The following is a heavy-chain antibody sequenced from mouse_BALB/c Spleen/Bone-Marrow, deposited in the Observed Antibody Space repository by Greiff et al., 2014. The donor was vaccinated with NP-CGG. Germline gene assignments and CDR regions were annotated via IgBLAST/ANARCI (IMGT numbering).Heavy chain of an antibody. D-gene: IGHD1-2*01. CDR2: INPSNGVT. CDR3: TRSGFYGYGTYFDV. V-gene: IGHV1S81*02. Sequence: QVQLQQSGAGLVKPGASVKLSCKVSGYTFTNYYVYWVKQRPGQGLEWIGEINPSNGVTNFNEKFMIKATLTVDSSSSTAYMHLSSLTSEDSAVYYCTRSGFYGYGTYFDVWGAGTTVTVSS. J-gene: IGHJ1*01. CDR1: GYTFTNYY.